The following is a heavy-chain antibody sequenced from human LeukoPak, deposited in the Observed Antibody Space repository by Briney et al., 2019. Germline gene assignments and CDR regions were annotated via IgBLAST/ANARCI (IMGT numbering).Heavy chain of an antibody. J-gene: IGHJ4*02. D-gene: IGHD3-22*01. CDR3: ARGRYYDSSGYYSLYYFDY. V-gene: IGHV4-59*12. CDR1: GGSISSYY. Sequence: ASETLSLTCTVSGGSISSYYWSWIRQPPGKGLEWIGYIYYSGSTNYNPSLKSRVTISVDTSKNQFSLKLSSVTAADTAVYYCARGRYYDSSGYYSLYYFDYWGQGTLVTVSS. CDR2: IYYSGST.